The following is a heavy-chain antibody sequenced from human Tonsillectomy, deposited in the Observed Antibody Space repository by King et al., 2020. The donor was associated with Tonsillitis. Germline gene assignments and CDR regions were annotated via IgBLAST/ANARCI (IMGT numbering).Heavy chain of an antibody. CDR2: ISVYNGKT. CDR1: GYTFTSHG. D-gene: IGHD5-12*01. V-gene: IGHV1-18*01. CDR3: ARLESVARTQAWFDP. J-gene: IGHJ5*02. Sequence: QLVQSGAEVRKPGASVKVCCKASGYTFTSHGISWVRQAPGQGPEWMGMISVYNGKTNYAQKFLGRVTMTADASTSTAYMDLRSLRSDDTAVYYCARLESVARTQAWFDPWGQGTLVTVSS.